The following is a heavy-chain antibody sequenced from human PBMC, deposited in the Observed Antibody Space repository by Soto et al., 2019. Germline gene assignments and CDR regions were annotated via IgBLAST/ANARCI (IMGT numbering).Heavy chain of an antibody. CDR2: IIPIFGTA. Sequence: ASVKVSCTASGGTFSSYAISWVRQAPGQGLEWMGGIIPIFGTANYAQKFQGRVTITADESTSTAYMELSSLRSEDTAVYYCARKAAADAYYYYGMDVWGQGTTVTVSS. CDR3: ARKAAADAYYYYGMDV. D-gene: IGHD6-13*01. J-gene: IGHJ6*02. V-gene: IGHV1-69*13. CDR1: GGTFSSYA.